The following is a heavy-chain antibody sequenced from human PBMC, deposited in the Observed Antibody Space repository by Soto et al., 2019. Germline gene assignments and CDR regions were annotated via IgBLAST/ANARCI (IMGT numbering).Heavy chain of an antibody. CDR3: ATRTTVTANYYYYGMDV. Sequence: GESLKISCKGSGYSFTSYWIGWVRQMPGKSLEWMGIIYPGDSDTRYSPSFQGQVTISADKSISTAYLQWSSLKASDTAMYYCATRTTVTANYYYYGMDVWGQGTTVTVSS. J-gene: IGHJ6*02. CDR1: GYSFTSYW. V-gene: IGHV5-51*01. CDR2: IYPGDSDT. D-gene: IGHD4-17*01.